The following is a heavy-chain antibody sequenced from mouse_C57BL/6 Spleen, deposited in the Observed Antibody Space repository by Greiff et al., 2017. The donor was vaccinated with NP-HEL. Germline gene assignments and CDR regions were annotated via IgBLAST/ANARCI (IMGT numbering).Heavy chain of an antibody. J-gene: IGHJ2*01. CDR2: IYPGGGYT. D-gene: IGHD2-1*01. CDR1: GYTFTNYW. Sequence: QVQLKQSGAELVRPGPSVKMSCKASGYTFTNYWIGWAKQRPGHGLEWIGDIYPGGGYTNYNEKFKGKATLTADKSSSTAYMQFSSLTSEDSAIYYCARSRDGNCLYYFDYWGQGTTLTVSS. V-gene: IGHV1-63*01. CDR3: ARSRDGNCLYYFDY.